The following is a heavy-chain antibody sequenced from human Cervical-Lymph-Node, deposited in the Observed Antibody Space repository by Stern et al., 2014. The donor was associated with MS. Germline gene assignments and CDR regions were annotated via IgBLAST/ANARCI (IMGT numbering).Heavy chain of an antibody. CDR1: GFSLSTLGVG. CDR3: THGLIRLGDLSSPPIDS. CDR2: ISWDDDK. V-gene: IGHV2-5*02. D-gene: IGHD3-16*01. J-gene: IGHJ5*01. Sequence: QVTLRESGPTVVKPTQTLTLTCSFSGFSLSTLGVGVGWIRQPPGKALEWLGIISWDDDKRYNPSLRSRLNITKDTFKTRVVLTLTNMDPVDTATYFCTHGLIRLGDLSSPPIDSWGRGTLVTVSS.